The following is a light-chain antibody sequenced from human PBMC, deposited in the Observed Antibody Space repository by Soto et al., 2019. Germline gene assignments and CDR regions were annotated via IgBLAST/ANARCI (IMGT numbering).Light chain of an antibody. CDR3: QQYNNWPPPIT. CDR2: GAS. V-gene: IGKV3-15*01. Sequence: EIVMTQSPATLSVSPGERATLSCRASQSVSSNLAWYQQKPGQAPRLLIYGASTRATGIPARFSGSGSGTEFTLTISSLQSEDFAVYYCQQYNNWPPPITSGQGTRLEIK. J-gene: IGKJ5*01. CDR1: QSVSSN.